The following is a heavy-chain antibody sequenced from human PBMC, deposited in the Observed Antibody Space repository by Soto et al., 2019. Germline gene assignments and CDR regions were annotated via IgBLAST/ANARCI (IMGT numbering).Heavy chain of an antibody. CDR3: AKDRVWFGEEGGYYGMDV. J-gene: IGHJ6*02. V-gene: IGHV3-30*18. Sequence: QVQLVESGGGVVQPGRSLRLSCAASGFTFSSYGMHWVRQAPGKGLEWVAVISYDGSNKYYADSVKGRFTISRDNSKNTLYLQMNSLRADDTAVYYCAKDRVWFGEEGGYYGMDVWGQGTTVTVSS. D-gene: IGHD3-10*01. CDR2: ISYDGSNK. CDR1: GFTFSSYG.